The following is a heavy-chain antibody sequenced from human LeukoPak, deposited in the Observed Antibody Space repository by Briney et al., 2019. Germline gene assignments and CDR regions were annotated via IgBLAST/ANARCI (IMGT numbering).Heavy chain of an antibody. CDR2: INLDGSET. D-gene: IGHD4-11*01. J-gene: IGHJ4*02. CDR1: GFTLSNYS. CDR3: ARGYSDWLR. V-gene: IGHV3-7*01. Sequence: GRSLTLSCAASGFTLSNYSMTWVRQGPGEGLEWLANINLDGSETHFVDSVKGRFTISRDNAKNSLSLQMSGLRVEDTAVYYCARGYSDWLRWGQGTQVTVSS.